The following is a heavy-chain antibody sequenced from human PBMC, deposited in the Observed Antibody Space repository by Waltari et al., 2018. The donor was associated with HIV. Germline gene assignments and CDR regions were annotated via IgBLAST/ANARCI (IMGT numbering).Heavy chain of an antibody. J-gene: IGHJ3*02. D-gene: IGHD1-26*01. CDR2: IYYSGST. CDR3: ARSYFRSRMGRAQAFDI. Sequence: QVQLQESGPGLVKPSETLSLTCTVSGGPISSYYWTWIRQPPGKGLEWIGYIYYSGSTNYNPSLKSRVTISVDTSKNQFSLKLSSVTAADTAVYYCARSYFRSRMGRAQAFDIWGQGTMVTVSS. CDR1: GGPISSYY. V-gene: IGHV4-59*01.